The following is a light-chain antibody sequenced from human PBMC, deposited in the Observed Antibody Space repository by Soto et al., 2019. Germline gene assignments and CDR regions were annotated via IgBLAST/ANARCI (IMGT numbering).Light chain of an antibody. V-gene: IGKV3D-15*01. J-gene: IGKJ1*01. CDR3: QQYNNFSPWP. CDR1: QSVSSD. CDR2: DAS. Sequence: VLPQSPGTLSLSPGETGTLSCMACQSVSSDLAWYQRKPGQAPRLLIYDASTRATGISARFSGSVSRTDFTLTISSLQPDDFATYYCQQYNNFSPWPFGQGTKVDIK.